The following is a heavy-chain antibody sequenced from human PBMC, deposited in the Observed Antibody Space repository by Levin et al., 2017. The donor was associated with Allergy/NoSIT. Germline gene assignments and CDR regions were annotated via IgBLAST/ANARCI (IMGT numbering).Heavy chain of an antibody. J-gene: IGHJ4*02. CDR1: GGSISSYY. CDR2: IYTSGST. CDR3: ARVYYDSSGYYSHFDY. D-gene: IGHD3-22*01. V-gene: IGHV4-4*07. Sequence: SETLSLTCTVSGGSISSYYWSWIRQPAGKGLEWIGRIYTSGSTNYNPSLKSRVTMSVDTSKNQFSLKLSSVTAADTAVYYCARVYYDSSGYYSHFDYWGQGTLVTVSS.